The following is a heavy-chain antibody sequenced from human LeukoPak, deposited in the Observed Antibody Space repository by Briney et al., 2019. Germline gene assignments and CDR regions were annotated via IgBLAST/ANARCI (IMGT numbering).Heavy chain of an antibody. D-gene: IGHD3-22*01. V-gene: IGHV4-59*12. CDR1: GGSISSYY. Sequence: PSETLSLTCTVSGGSISSYYWSWIRQPPGKGLEWIGYIYYSGSTNYNPSLKSRVTISVDRSKNQFSLKLSSVTAADTAVYYCARASSGYLGDAFDIWGQGTMVTVSS. CDR3: ARASSGYLGDAFDI. CDR2: IYYSGST. J-gene: IGHJ3*02.